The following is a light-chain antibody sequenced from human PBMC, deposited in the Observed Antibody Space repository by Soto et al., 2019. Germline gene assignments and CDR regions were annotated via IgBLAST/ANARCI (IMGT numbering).Light chain of an antibody. CDR3: SSYTSSSTLYV. CDR2: EVS. V-gene: IGLV2-14*01. CDR1: SSDVGGYSY. J-gene: IGLJ1*01. Sequence: QSVLTQPASVSGSPGQSITISCTGTSSDVGGYSYVSWYQQHPGKAPKLMIYEVSNRPSGVSNRFSGSKSGNTASLTISGFQAEDEADYYCSSYTSSSTLYVFGTGTKVTVL.